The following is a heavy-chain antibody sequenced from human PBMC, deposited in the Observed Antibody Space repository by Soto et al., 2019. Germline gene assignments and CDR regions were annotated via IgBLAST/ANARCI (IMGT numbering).Heavy chain of an antibody. D-gene: IGHD3-10*01. V-gene: IGHV4-4*02. CDR3: ARGATSMVLSWFDP. CDR1: GGSISNSNW. CDR2: IYHSGST. J-gene: IGHJ5*02. Sequence: PSETLSLTCAVSGGSISNSNWWSWVRQPPGKGLEWIGGIYHSGSTNYNPSLKSRVTISVHKSKNQFSLNLNSVTAADTAVYYCARGATSMVLSWFDPWGQGTLVTVS.